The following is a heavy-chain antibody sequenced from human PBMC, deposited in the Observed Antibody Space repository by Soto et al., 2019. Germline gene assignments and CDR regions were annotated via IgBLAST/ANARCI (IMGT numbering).Heavy chain of an antibody. Sequence: GGSLRLSCAASGFIVSDKYMTWVRQAPGKGLEWVSSLYRGGSTFYADSSRGRFTISSDTSKNTLSLQLNNLRADDTGVYFCARGVEHMDVWGLGTTVTVSS. CDR1: GFIVSDKY. V-gene: IGHV3-53*01. CDR2: LYRGGST. J-gene: IGHJ6*02. CDR3: ARGVEHMDV.